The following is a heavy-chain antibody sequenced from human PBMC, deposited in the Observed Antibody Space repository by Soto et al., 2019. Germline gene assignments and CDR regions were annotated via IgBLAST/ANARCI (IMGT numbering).Heavy chain of an antibody. J-gene: IGHJ4*02. Sequence: EVQLLESGGGLVQPGGSLRLSCAASGFTFSSYAMSWFRQAPGKGLEWVSVISGSGGSTYYADSVKGRFTSSRDNSKNTLDLQMNSLRAEDTAVHYCAKRGSGSQFDYWGQGTLVTVSS. CDR2: ISGSGGST. D-gene: IGHD1-26*01. V-gene: IGHV3-23*01. CDR3: AKRGSGSQFDY. CDR1: GFTFSSYA.